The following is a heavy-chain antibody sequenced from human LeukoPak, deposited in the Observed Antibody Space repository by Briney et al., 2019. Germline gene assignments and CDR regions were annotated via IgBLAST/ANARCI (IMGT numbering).Heavy chain of an antibody. CDR3: AKSWRYCTGGMCSYYFDF. V-gene: IGHV3-23*01. CDR2: ILGDGGNS. D-gene: IGHD2-8*02. CDR1: GFTFSSFA. J-gene: IGHJ4*02. Sequence: GGSLRLSCAASGFTFSSFAMSWVRQAPGKGLEWVSAILGDGGNSDFADSVKGRFTISRDNSKNTLYLQMNSLRAVDTAVYYCAKSWRYCTGGMCSYYFDFWGQGTLVTVSS.